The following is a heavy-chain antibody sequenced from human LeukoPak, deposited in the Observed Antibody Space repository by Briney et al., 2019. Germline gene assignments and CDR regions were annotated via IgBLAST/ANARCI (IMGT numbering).Heavy chain of an antibody. Sequence: GGSLRLSCAASGFTFSSYAMSWVRQAPGKGLEWVSAISGSGGSTYYADSVKGRFTISRDNSKNTLYLQMNSLRAEDTAVCYCAKALTKATDYMDVWGKGTTVTVSS. CDR2: ISGSGGST. J-gene: IGHJ6*03. CDR3: AKALTKATDYMDV. D-gene: IGHD2-2*01. V-gene: IGHV3-23*01. CDR1: GFTFSSYA.